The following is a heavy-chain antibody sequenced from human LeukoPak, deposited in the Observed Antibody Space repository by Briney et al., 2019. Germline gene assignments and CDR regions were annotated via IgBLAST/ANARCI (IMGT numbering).Heavy chain of an antibody. CDR1: GGSISSYY. CDR2: IYCSGST. V-gene: IGHV4-59*01. CDR3: GRRGSSGYYYDY. J-gene: IGHJ4*02. D-gene: IGHD3-22*01. Sequence: SETLSLTCTVSGGSISSYYWSWIRQPPGKGLEWIGYIYCSGSTNYNPSLKSRVTISVDTSKNQFSLKLSSVTAADTAVYYCGRRGSSGYYYDYWGQGNLVTVSS.